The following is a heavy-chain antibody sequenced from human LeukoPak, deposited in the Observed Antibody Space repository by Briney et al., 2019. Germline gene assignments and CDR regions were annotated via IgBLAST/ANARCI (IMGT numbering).Heavy chain of an antibody. J-gene: IGHJ6*03. CDR1: GYSISSGYY. V-gene: IGHV4-38-2*02. Sequence: PSETLSLTCTVSGYSISSGYYWGWIRQPPGKGLEWIGSIYHSGSTYYNPSLKSRVTISVDTSKNQFSLKLSSVTAADTAVYYCARVGVVAPAAMYYYYMDVWGKGTTVTVSS. CDR3: ARVGVVAPAAMYYYYMDV. D-gene: IGHD2-2*01. CDR2: IYHSGST.